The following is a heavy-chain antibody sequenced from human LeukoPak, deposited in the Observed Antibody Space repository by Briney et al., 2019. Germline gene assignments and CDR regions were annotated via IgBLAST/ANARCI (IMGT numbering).Heavy chain of an antibody. CDR3: ARVASAAGKGWFDP. CDR2: INPNSGGT. CDR1: GYTFTGYY. J-gene: IGHJ5*02. Sequence: GASVKVSCKASGYTFTGYYMHWVRQAPGQGLEWMGWINPNSGGTNYAQKFQGRVTMTRNTSISTAYMELSSLRSEDTAVYYCARVASAAGKGWFDPWGQGTLVTVSS. V-gene: IGHV1-2*02. D-gene: IGHD6-13*01.